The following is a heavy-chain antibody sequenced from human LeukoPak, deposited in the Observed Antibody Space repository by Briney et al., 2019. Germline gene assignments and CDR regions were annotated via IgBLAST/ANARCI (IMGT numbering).Heavy chain of an antibody. Sequence: GGSLRLSCAASGFTLSSSAMNWVRRAPGKGLEWVSAISGHSATTYYTDSVKGRFTISRDNSKNTLYLQINSLRAEDTAVYYCAKDFWGAFDIWGQGTMVTVSS. J-gene: IGHJ3*02. CDR1: GFTLSSSA. D-gene: IGHD7-27*01. V-gene: IGHV3-23*01. CDR2: ISGHSATT. CDR3: AKDFWGAFDI.